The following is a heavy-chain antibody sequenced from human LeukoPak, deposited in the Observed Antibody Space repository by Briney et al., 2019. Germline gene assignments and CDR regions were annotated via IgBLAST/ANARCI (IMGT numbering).Heavy chain of an antibody. V-gene: IGHV1-69*05. CDR3: ARELGWLREDDYPNYFDY. J-gene: IGHJ4*02. CDR2: IIPIFGTA. CDR1: GGTFSSYA. Sequence: PVKVSCKASGGTFSSYAISWVRQAPGQGLEWMGRIIPIFGTANYAQKFQGRVTITTDESTSTAYMELSSLRSEDTAVYYCARELGWLREDDYPNYFDYWGQGTLVTVSS. D-gene: IGHD5-12*01.